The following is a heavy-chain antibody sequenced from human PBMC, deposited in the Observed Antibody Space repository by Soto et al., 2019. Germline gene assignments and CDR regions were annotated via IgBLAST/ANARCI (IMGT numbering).Heavy chain of an antibody. J-gene: IGHJ4*02. Sequence: SETLSLTCSVSGGSMGEYFWSWIRQSPGKGLEWIGYIYYLRSTDYNPSLKSRATISVDTSKRQFSLRLTSVTAADTAVYYCARDGYDGSGSPYPAYWGPGTQVTVSS. CDR1: GGSMGEYF. V-gene: IGHV4-59*01. CDR3: ARDGYDGSGSPYPAY. D-gene: IGHD3-10*01. CDR2: IYYLRST.